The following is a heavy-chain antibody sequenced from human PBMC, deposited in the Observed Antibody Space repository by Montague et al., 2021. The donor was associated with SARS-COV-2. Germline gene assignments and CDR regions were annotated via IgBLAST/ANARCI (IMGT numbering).Heavy chain of an antibody. J-gene: IGHJ6*02. CDR3: ARQAAGSYFYYGVDV. D-gene: IGHD6-13*01. Sequence: SETLSLTCTVSGGSISRYYWNWIRQPPGKGLEWLGSIFYTGSTNYNPSLKSRVTISLDTSKNQFFLKVTSVTAADTAVYYCARQAAGSYFYYGVDVWGQGTTVTVSS. CDR2: IFYTGST. V-gene: IGHV4-59*12. CDR1: GGSISRYY.